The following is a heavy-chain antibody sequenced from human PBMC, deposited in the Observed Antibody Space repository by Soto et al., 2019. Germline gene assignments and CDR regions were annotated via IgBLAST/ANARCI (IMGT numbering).Heavy chain of an antibody. CDR1: GFTFSSYA. J-gene: IGHJ5*02. CDR2: ISYDGSNK. Sequence: GGSLRLSCAASGFTFSSYAMHWVRQAPGKGLEWVAVISYDGSNKYYADSVKGRFTISRDNSKNTLYLQMNSLRAEDTAVYYCASPGELSPPWGQGTLVTV. V-gene: IGHV3-30-3*01. D-gene: IGHD3-16*02. CDR3: ASPGELSPP.